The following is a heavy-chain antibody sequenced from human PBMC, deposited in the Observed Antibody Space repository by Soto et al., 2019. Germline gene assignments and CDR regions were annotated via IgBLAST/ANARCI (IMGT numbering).Heavy chain of an antibody. CDR1: GYTFTGYY. CDR3: ARDGGYYSFDY. CDR2: INPNSGDT. D-gene: IGHD3-22*01. Sequence: ASVKDSCKASGYTFTGYYVHWVRQAPGQGLEWMGWINPNSGDTYLAQRFQGRVTMNRDTSTSTAYMELRSLRSDDTAVYYCARDGGYYSFDYWGQGTLVTVAS. V-gene: IGHV1-2*02. J-gene: IGHJ4*02.